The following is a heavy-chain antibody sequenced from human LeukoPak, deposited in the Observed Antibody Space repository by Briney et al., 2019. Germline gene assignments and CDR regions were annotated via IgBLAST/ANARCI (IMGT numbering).Heavy chain of an antibody. V-gene: IGHV3-48*03. CDR2: ISSSGSTI. CDR1: GFTFSSYE. J-gene: IGHJ4*02. Sequence: GGSLRLSCAASGFTFSSYEMNWVRQAPGKGLEWVSYISSSGSTIYYADSVKGRFTISRDNAKNSLYLQMNSPRAEDTAVYYCARGIAAAGPDYWGQGTLVTVSS. CDR3: ARGIAAAGPDY. D-gene: IGHD6-13*01.